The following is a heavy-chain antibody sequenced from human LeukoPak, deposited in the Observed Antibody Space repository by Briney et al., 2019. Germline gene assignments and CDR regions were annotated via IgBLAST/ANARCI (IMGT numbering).Heavy chain of an antibody. CDR3: ASTYYYDSSGYFDY. V-gene: IGHV3-20*04. CDR1: GFTFDDYG. D-gene: IGHD3-22*01. Sequence: GGSLRLSCAASGFTFDDYGMSWVRQAPGKGLEWVSGINWNGGSTGYADSVKGRFTISRDNAKNSLYLQMNSLRAEDTALDYCASTYYYDSSGYFDYWGQGTLVTVSS. CDR2: INWNGGST. J-gene: IGHJ4*02.